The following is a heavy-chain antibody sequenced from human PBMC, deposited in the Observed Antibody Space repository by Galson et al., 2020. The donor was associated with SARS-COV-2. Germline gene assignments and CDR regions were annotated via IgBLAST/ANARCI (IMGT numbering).Heavy chain of an antibody. CDR2: SFDIGST. J-gene: IGHJ5*02. V-gene: IGHV4-61*01. Sequence: ASETLSLTCGVSGGSVSSGSYYWTWIRQPPGTGLEWIGHSFDIGSTAYNPSLKSRVTISVDTSKNQFSLRLSSVTAADTAVYYCVTGRGYTYGSVLWFDPWGQGTLVTVSS. D-gene: IGHD5-18*01. CDR1: GGSVSSGSYY. CDR3: VTGRGYTYGSVLWFDP.